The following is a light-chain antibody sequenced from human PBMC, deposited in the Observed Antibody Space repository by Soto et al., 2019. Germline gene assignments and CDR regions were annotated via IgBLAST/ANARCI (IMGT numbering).Light chain of an antibody. J-gene: IGLJ2*01. V-gene: IGLV2-14*01. CDR2: EVS. CDR1: SSDIGVSTF. CDR3: SSYTTSHTLV. Sequence: QSALTQPASVSESPGQSITISCTGTSSDIGVSTFVSWYQQHPGKAPELIIYEVSDRPSGVSHRFSGSKSGNTASLTISGLQAEDEADYCCSSYTTSHTLVFGGGTKLTVL.